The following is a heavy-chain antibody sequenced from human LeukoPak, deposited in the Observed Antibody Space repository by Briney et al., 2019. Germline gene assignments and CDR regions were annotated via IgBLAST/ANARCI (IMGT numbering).Heavy chain of an antibody. CDR2: ITENERTK. V-gene: IGHV3-30*04. CDR3: VRQSQGLDY. CDR1: GFTFSPHT. J-gene: IGHJ4*02. Sequence: LSGRSLRLSCVASGFTFSPHTMHWVRRAPGKGLEWLAVITENERTKFYADSVRGRFTVSRDDWRNTVHLQMSYLTTDDTAVYFCVRQSQGLDYWGQGTQVTVSS.